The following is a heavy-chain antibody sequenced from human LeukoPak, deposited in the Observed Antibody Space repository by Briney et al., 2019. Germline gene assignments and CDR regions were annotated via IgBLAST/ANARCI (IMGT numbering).Heavy chain of an antibody. CDR3: TRDAYNFNDFDY. CDR2: VSSHGNDG. V-gene: IGHV3-30*01. J-gene: IGHJ4*02. Sequence: GGSLRLSCAVSEFTFSHFAMHWVRQAPGKGLEWMAVVSSHGNDGYYADSVKGRFTISRDNSKNTLYLQIDSLRAGDTAIYYCTRDAYNFNDFDYWGQGTLVTVSS. D-gene: IGHD5-24*01. CDR1: EFTFSHFA.